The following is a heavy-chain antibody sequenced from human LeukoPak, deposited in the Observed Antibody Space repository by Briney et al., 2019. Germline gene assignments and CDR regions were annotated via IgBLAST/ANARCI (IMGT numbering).Heavy chain of an antibody. V-gene: IGHV3-7*01. J-gene: IGHJ4*02. CDR3: ATELMDTGTFDY. CDR2: IKQDGSEK. CDR1: GFTFSSYW. D-gene: IGHD5-18*01. Sequence: PGGSLRLSCAASGFTFSSYWMSWVRQAPGKGLEWVANIKQDGSEKYYVDSVKGRFTISRDNAKKSLFLQMSSLRAEDTAVYYCATELMDTGTFDYWGQGTLVTVSS.